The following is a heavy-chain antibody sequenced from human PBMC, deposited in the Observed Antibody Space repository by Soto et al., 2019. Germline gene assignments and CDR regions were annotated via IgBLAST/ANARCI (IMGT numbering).Heavy chain of an antibody. CDR1: GGTFSSYT. CDR3: ARDLELNCSHYYIHV. V-gene: IGHV1-69*04. D-gene: IGHD1-7*01. Sequence: SVKVSCKACGGTFSSYTISWVRQAPGQGLEWMGRIIPILGIANYAQKFQGRVTITADKSTSTAYMELSSLRSEDTAVYYCARDLELNCSHYYIHVPGKATTLTVSS. CDR2: IIPILGIA. J-gene: IGHJ6*03.